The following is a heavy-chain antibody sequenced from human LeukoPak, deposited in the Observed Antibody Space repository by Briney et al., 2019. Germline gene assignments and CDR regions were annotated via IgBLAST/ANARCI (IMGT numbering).Heavy chain of an antibody. CDR2: IYYSGST. D-gene: IGHD3-9*01. CDR3: ARRYFEAGGWFDP. Sequence: PSETLSLTCTVSGGSISSYYWSWIRQPPGKGLEWIGYIYYSGSTNYNPSLRSRVTISVDTSKNQFSLKLSSVTAADTAVYYCARRYFEAGGWFDPWGQGTLVTASS. CDR1: GGSISSYY. V-gene: IGHV4-59*01. J-gene: IGHJ5*02.